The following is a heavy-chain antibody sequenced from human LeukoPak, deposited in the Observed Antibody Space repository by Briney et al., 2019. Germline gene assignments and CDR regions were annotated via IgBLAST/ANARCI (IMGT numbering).Heavy chain of an antibody. V-gene: IGHV3-53*01. J-gene: IGHJ4*02. Sequence: GGSLRLSCTVSGFTVSSNSMSWVRQAPGKGLEWVSFIYSDNTHYSDSVKGRFTISRDNSKNTLYLQMNSLRAEDTAVYYCASLLNTVEMGDYWGQGTLVTVSS. CDR2: IYSDNT. D-gene: IGHD5-24*01. CDR1: GFTVSSNS. CDR3: ASLLNTVEMGDY.